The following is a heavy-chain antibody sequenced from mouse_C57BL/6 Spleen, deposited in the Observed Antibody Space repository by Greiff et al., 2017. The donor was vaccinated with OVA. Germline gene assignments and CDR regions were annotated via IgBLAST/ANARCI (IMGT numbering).Heavy chain of an antibody. J-gene: IGHJ4*01. CDR3: ARAKHYDVSSYDYAMDY. Sequence: QVQLQQSGAELARPGASVKLSCKASGYTFTSYGISWVKQRPGQGLEWIGEIYPRSGNTYYNEKFKGKATLTADKSSSTAYMELRSLTSEDSAVYFCARAKHYDVSSYDYAMDYWGQGTSVTVSS. CDR1: GYTFTSYG. V-gene: IGHV1-81*01. CDR2: IYPRSGNT. D-gene: IGHD1-1*01.